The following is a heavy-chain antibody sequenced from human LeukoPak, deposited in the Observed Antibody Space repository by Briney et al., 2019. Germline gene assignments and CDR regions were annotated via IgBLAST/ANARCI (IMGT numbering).Heavy chain of an antibody. D-gene: IGHD1-1*01. CDR2: IYYSGST. J-gene: IGHJ4*02. Sequence: SETLSLTCTVSGGSISSYYWSWIRQPPGKGLEWIGYIYYSGSTNYNSSLKSRVTISVDTSKNHFSLNLRCVTAGDTAVYYCARSGPPEYLDYWGQGTLVTVSS. CDR1: GGSISSYY. V-gene: IGHV4-59*01. CDR3: ARSGPPEYLDY.